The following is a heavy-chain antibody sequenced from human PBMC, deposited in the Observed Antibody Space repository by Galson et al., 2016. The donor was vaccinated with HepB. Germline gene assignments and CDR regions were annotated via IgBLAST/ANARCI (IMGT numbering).Heavy chain of an antibody. V-gene: IGHV2-5*02. D-gene: IGHD4-17*01. Sequence: PALVKPTQTLTLTCTFSGFSLSTSGVGVGWIRQPPGKALEWLALIYWDDDKRYSPSLKRRLTITKDTSKNQVVRTMTNMDPVDTATYYCAHASYGDYEGYYFDYWGQGTLVTVSS. CDR2: IYWDDDK. CDR3: AHASYGDYEGYYFDY. J-gene: IGHJ4*02. CDR1: GFSLSTSGVG.